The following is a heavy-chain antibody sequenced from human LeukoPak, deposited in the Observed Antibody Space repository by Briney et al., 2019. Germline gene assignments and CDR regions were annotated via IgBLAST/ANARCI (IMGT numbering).Heavy chain of an antibody. Sequence: ASVKVSCKASGYTFSDYDVNWVRQAPGQGLEWMGWMNQTSGDTGYAQKFQGRVTMTRSMSRNTAYMELSRLRSEDTAVYFCARVVMKAFYYYYMDVWGKGTTIIISS. V-gene: IGHV1-8*01. CDR2: MNQTSGDT. CDR3: ARVVMKAFYYYYMDV. D-gene: IGHD2-21*01. J-gene: IGHJ6*03. CDR1: GYTFSDYD.